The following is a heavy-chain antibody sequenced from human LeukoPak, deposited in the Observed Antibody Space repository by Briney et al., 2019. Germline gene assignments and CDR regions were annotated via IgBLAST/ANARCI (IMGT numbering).Heavy chain of an antibody. CDR1: GFTFSSYS. CDR2: ISSSSSTI. V-gene: IGHV3-48*02. CDR3: ARGVAVAGTTGRTLDY. Sequence: GGSLRLSCAASGFTFSSYSMNWVRQAPGKGLEWVSYISSSSSTIYYADSVKGRLTISRDNAKNSLYLQMNSLRDEDTAVYYCARGVAVAGTTGRTLDYWGQGTLVTVSS. J-gene: IGHJ4*02. D-gene: IGHD6-19*01.